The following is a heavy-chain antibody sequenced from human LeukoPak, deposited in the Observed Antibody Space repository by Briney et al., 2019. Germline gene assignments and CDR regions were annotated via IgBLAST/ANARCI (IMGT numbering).Heavy chain of an antibody. J-gene: IGHJ4*02. D-gene: IGHD2-2*01. CDR3: AGKAAAYYFVY. Sequence: GGSLRLSCAASGFSFSTYGMHWVRQAPGKGLKWVTFMQYDGSEEYYADSVKGRFTISRDNSKNTLYLQMDSLRGEDTAVYYCAGKAAAYYFVYWGQGTLVTVSS. CDR2: MQYDGSEE. CDR1: GFSFSTYG. V-gene: IGHV3-30*02.